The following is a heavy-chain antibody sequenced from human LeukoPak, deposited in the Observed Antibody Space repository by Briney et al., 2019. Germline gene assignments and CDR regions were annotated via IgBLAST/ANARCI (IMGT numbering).Heavy chain of an antibody. CDR3: ARSLSPTVTHHYYYYYMDV. CDR1: GGSISSGSYY. Sequence: PSETLSLTCTVSGGSISSGSYYWSWIRQPAGKGLEWIGRIYTSGSTNYNPSLKSRVTISVDTSKNQFSLKLSSVTAADTAVYYCARSLSPTVTHHYYYYYMDVWGKGTTVTISS. J-gene: IGHJ6*03. D-gene: IGHD4-17*01. V-gene: IGHV4-61*02. CDR2: IYTSGST.